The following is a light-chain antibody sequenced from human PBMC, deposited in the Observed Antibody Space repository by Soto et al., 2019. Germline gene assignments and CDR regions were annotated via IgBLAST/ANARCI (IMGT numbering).Light chain of an antibody. CDR2: SSS. J-gene: IGKJ2*01. Sequence: EIVMTQSPVTLSVSPGERATLSCRASQSVGSNLAWYQQKPGQAPRLLVYSSSTRAPDVPARFTGSGSGTEFTLTVSSLQSEDVAVYFCQHYTQWPRFTFGQGTRLEIK. CDR1: QSVGSN. V-gene: IGKV3-15*01. CDR3: QHYTQWPRFT.